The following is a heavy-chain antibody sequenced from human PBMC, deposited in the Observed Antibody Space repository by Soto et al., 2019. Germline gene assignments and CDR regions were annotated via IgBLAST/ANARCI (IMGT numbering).Heavy chain of an antibody. CDR3: ARAYCTNGVCYFQLDY. CDR2: ISAYNGNT. Sequence: QVQLVQSGAEVKKPGASVKVSCKASGYTFTSYGISWVRQAPGQGLEWMGWISAYNGNTNYAQKLQGRVTMTADTSTSTAYMELRSLRSDDTAVYYCARAYCTNGVCYFQLDYWGQGTLVTVSS. V-gene: IGHV1-18*01. CDR1: GYTFTSYG. J-gene: IGHJ4*02. D-gene: IGHD2-8*01.